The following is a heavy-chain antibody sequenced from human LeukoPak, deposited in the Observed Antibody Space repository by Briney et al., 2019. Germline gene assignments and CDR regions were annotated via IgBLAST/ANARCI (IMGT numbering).Heavy chain of an antibody. CDR3: AKDPFRRSIDAFDI. CDR2: INSDGSST. CDR1: GFTFSSYW. Sequence: GGSLRLSCAASGFTFSSYWMHWVRQAPGKGLVWVSRINSDGSSTSYADSVKGRFTISRDNAKNTLYLQMNSLRAEDTAVYYCAKDPFRRSIDAFDIWGQGTLVTVSS. V-gene: IGHV3-74*01. J-gene: IGHJ3*02.